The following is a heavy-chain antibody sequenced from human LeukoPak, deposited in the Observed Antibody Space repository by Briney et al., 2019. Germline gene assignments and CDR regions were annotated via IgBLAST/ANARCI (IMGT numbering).Heavy chain of an antibody. CDR3: AREREPGGAGPFDY. Sequence: GGSLRLSCVASGITFSTYAMSWVRQAPGKGLEWVSVISSSGSSTYYADSVKGRFTISRDNLKNTLYLQMNSLRAEDTAVYYCAREREPGGAGPFDYWGQGTLLTVSS. J-gene: IGHJ4*02. CDR2: ISSSGSST. D-gene: IGHD1-26*01. V-gene: IGHV3-23*01. CDR1: GITFSTYA.